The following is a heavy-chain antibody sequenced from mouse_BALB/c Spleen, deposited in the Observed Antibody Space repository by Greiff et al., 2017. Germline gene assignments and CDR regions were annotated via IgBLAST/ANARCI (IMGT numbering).Heavy chain of an antibody. CDR3: ARHRYAMDY. CDR2: ISSGGGST. J-gene: IGHJ4*01. Sequence: DVQLVESGGGLVKPGGSLKLSCAASGFAFSSYDMSWVRQTPEKRLEWVAYISSGGGSTYYPDTVKGRFTISRDNAKNTLYLQMSSLKSEDTAMYYCARHRYAMDYWGQGTSVTVSS. V-gene: IGHV5-12-1*01. CDR1: GFAFSSYD.